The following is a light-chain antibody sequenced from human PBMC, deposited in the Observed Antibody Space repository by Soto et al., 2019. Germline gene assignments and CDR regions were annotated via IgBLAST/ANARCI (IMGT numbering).Light chain of an antibody. CDR3: QQSNVWPPIT. V-gene: IGKV3-11*01. Sequence: VLTQSPATLSLSPGDRATLSCRASQSIHTSLAWYQQKPGQPPRLVVYDSTLRANGVPDTFGGSRSGTEFTLTINNLEPEDFAVYYCQQSNVWPPITFGQGTRLEIK. CDR2: DST. CDR1: QSIHTS. J-gene: IGKJ5*01.